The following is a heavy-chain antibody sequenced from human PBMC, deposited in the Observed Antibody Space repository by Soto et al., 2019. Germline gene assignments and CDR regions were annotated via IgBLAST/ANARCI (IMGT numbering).Heavy chain of an antibody. CDR2: ISGNSGKT. CDR3: AKLGFVLMELYYFHQ. CDR1: GFTFSSYA. Sequence: LRLSCTASGFTFSSYAMSWVRQAPGKELEWVSTISGNSGKTNYAESVKGRFSISRDNSKNTVHLQLDSLRAEDTAVYFCAKLGFVLMELYYFHQWGHGTLVTVSS. V-gene: IGHV3-23*01. J-gene: IGHJ4*01. D-gene: IGHD2-8*01.